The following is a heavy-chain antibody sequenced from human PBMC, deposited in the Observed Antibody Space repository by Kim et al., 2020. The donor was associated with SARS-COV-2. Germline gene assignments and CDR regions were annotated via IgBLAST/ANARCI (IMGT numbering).Heavy chain of an antibody. J-gene: IGHJ4*02. Sequence: GGSLRLSCAVSGFTFSSYAMSWVRQAPGKGLEWVSAISGSGGSTYYADSVKGRFTISRDNSKKTLYVQMNSLRAEDTAVYHCAKVGVAAGTVPWVDYWGQGTLVTVSS. CDR3: AKVGVAAGTVPWVDY. CDR1: GFTFSSYA. CDR2: ISGSGGST. D-gene: IGHD6-13*01. V-gene: IGHV3-23*01.